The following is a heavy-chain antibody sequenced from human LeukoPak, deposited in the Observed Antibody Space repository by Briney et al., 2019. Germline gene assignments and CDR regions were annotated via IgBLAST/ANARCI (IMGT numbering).Heavy chain of an antibody. CDR2: INPSGGST. Sequence: ASVKVSCKASGYTFTSYYMHWVRQAPGQGLEWMGIINPSGGSTSYAQKFQGIVTMTRDMSTSTVYMELSSLRSEDTAVYYFGGVGVGASKGGGDYWGQGTLVTVSS. CDR3: GGVGVGASKGGGDY. V-gene: IGHV1-46*01. D-gene: IGHD1-26*01. J-gene: IGHJ4*02. CDR1: GYTFTSYY.